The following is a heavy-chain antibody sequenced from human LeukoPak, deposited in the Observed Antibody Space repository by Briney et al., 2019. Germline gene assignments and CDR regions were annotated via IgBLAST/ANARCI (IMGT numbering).Heavy chain of an antibody. CDR3: AGTSSGWPMDTDAFDI. D-gene: IGHD6-19*01. Sequence: PGGSLRLSCAASGFTFSDYYMSWIRQAPGKGLEWVANIKQDGSEKYYVDSVKGRFTISRDNAKNSLYLQMNSLRAEDTAVYYCAGTSSGWPMDTDAFDIWGQGTMVTVSS. CDR1: GFTFSDYY. CDR2: IKQDGSEK. J-gene: IGHJ3*02. V-gene: IGHV3-7*01.